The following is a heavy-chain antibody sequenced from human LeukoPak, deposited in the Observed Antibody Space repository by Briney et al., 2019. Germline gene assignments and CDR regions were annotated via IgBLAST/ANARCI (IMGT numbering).Heavy chain of an antibody. CDR3: AREKRSGSYNWFDP. D-gene: IGHD1-26*01. V-gene: IGHV3-11*01. CDR1: GFTFSDYY. J-gene: IGHJ5*02. Sequence: PGGSLRLSFAASGFTFSDYYMSWIRQAPGKGLEWVSYISSSGSTIYYADSVKGRFTISRDNAKNSLYLQMNSLRAEDTAVYYCAREKRSGSYNWFDPWGQGTLVTVSS. CDR2: ISSSGSTI.